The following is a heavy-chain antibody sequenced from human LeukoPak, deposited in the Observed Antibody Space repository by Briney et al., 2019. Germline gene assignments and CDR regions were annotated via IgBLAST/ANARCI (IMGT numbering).Heavy chain of an antibody. J-gene: IGHJ4*02. CDR1: GGSFSGYY. V-gene: IGHV4-34*01. CDR3: ARQAGGY. D-gene: IGHD1-26*01. Sequence: SETLSLTCAVYGGSFSGYYWSWIRQPPGKGLEWIGEINHSGSTNYNPALKSRVTISVDTSKNQFSLKLSPVTAVDTAVYYCARQAGGYWGQGTLVTVSS. CDR2: INHSGST.